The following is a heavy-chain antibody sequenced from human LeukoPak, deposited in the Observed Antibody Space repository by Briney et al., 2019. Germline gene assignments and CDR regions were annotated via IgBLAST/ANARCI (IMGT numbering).Heavy chain of an antibody. J-gene: IGHJ4*02. CDR1: GFTFDDYA. V-gene: IGHV3-9*01. CDR3: AKEESKYTYGNAFDY. Sequence: PGRSPRLSCAASGFTFDDYAMHWVRQAPGKGLEWVSGISWESGSIGYADSVKGRFTISRDNAKNSLSLQMNSLRAEDSAFYYCAKEESKYTYGNAFDYWGQGALVTVSS. D-gene: IGHD5-18*01. CDR2: ISWESGSI.